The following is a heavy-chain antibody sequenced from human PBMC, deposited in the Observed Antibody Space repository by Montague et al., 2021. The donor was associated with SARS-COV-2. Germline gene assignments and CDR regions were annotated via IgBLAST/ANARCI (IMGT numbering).Heavy chain of an antibody. D-gene: IGHD1-1*01. J-gene: IGHJ5*02. CDR3: ARRLTGLETPFDP. V-gene: IGHV4-39*01. CDR2: IYYSRST. CDR1: GSSNSGADRY. Sequence: SETLSLTCSRLGSSNSGADRYSTCLHSSHHGSLYSVFCIYYSRSTMYNPSLKSRVTMSVDTSKNQFSLHLNLVTAADTAVYYCARRLTGLETPFDPWGQGTLVIVSS.